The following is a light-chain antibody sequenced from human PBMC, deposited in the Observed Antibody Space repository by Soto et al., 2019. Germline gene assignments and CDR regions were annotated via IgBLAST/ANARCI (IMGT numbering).Light chain of an antibody. CDR2: DVS. Sequence: QSVLTQPASVSGSPGQSITISCTGTSSDVGGYNYVSWYQQHPGKAPKLMIYDVSNRPSGVSNRLSGSKSGNTASLTISGLQAEDEADYYCSSYTSSSPPYVFGTGTKVTVL. CDR1: SSDVGGYNY. V-gene: IGLV2-14*01. J-gene: IGLJ1*01. CDR3: SSYTSSSPPYV.